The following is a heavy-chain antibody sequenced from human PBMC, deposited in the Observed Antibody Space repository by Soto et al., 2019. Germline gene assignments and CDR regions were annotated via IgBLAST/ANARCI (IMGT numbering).Heavy chain of an antibody. Sequence: GGSLRLSCAASGFTFSSYSMNWVRQAPGKGLEWVSSISSSSSYIYYADSVKGRFTISRDNAENSLYLQMNSLRAEDTAVYYCARALYYYDSSGYYFFDYWGQGTLVTVS. CDR2: ISSSSSYI. V-gene: IGHV3-21*01. CDR1: GFTFSSYS. CDR3: ARALYYYDSSGYYFFDY. D-gene: IGHD3-22*01. J-gene: IGHJ4*02.